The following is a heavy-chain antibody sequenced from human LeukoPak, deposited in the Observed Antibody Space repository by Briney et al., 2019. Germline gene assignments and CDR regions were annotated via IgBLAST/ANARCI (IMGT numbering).Heavy chain of an antibody. CDR2: FSGSGGST. J-gene: IGHJ2*01. CDR3: AKDGLYYDSSGYYALTGYFDL. D-gene: IGHD3-22*01. CDR1: GFTFSTYA. Sequence: GGSLRLSCAASGFTFSTYAMSWVRQAPGKGLEWVSAFSGSGGSTYYADSVKGRFTISRDNSKNTLYLQMNSLRAEDTAVYYCAKDGLYYDSSGYYALTGYFDLWGRGTLVTVSS. V-gene: IGHV3-23*01.